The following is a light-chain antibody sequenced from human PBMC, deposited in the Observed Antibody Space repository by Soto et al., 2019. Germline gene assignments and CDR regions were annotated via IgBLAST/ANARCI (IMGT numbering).Light chain of an antibody. J-gene: IGLJ1*01. CDR3: CSFAGSTPSV. CDR2: EVT. Sequence: QSVLTQPASVSGSPGQSITISCIGTSSDIGRYKLVSWYQHHPGKAPKLIIYEVTKRPSGVSNRFSASKSGNTASLTISGLQAEDEAHYYCCSFAGSTPSVFGTGTKGTVL. CDR1: SSDIGRYKL. V-gene: IGLV2-23*02.